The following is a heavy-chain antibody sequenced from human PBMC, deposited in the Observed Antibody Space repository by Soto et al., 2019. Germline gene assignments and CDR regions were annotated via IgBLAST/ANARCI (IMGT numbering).Heavy chain of an antibody. CDR1: GGSFSGYY. Sequence: QVQLQQWGAGLLKPSETLSLTCAVYGGSFSGYYWSWIRQPPGKGLEWIGEINHGGSTNYNPSLKRRVTISVDTSKNQFSLRLSSVTAADTAVYYCATGASGYDYVGWFDPWGQGTLVTVSS. D-gene: IGHD5-12*01. CDR2: INHGGST. V-gene: IGHV4-34*01. J-gene: IGHJ5*02. CDR3: ATGASGYDYVGWFDP.